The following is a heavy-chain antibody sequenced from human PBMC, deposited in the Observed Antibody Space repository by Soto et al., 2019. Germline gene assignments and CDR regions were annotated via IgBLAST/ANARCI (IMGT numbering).Heavy chain of an antibody. D-gene: IGHD5-18*01. CDR1: GFTFSSYW. J-gene: IGHJ4*02. CDR2: INSDGSST. V-gene: IGHV3-74*01. Sequence: DVQLVESGGGLVQPGGSLRLSCAASGFTFSSYWMHWVRQAPGKGLVWVSRINSDGSSTSYADSVKGRFTISRDNAKNTLYLQMNSLRAEDTAVYYCASGKRGYMPGYWGQGTLVTVSS. CDR3: ASGKRGYMPGY.